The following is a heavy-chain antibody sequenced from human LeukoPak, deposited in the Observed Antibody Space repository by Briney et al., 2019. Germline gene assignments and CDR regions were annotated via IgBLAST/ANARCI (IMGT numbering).Heavy chain of an antibody. CDR3: ARVPRIVLVVYANGESYGMDV. V-gene: IGHV1-18*01. CDR2: ISAYNGNT. CDR1: GYTFTSYG. J-gene: IGHJ6*02. D-gene: IGHD2-8*01. Sequence: ASVQVSCKPSGYTFTSYGIRLVRQAPGQGLEWMGWISAYNGNTNYAQKLQGRVTMTTNKSTSTAYKELRSLRSDDTAVYYCARVPRIVLVVYANGESYGMDVWGQGTTVTVSS.